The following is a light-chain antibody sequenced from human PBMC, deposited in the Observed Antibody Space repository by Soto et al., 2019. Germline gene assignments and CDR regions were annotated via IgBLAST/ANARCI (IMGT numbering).Light chain of an antibody. V-gene: IGLV2-8*01. J-gene: IGLJ2*01. CDR3: SSYSGSANFVV. CDR2: EVI. Sequence: QSALTQPPSASGSPGQSVTISCAGTSSDVGGYNFVSWYQQHPGKVPKLMIYEVIKRPSGVPDRFSGAKSGNTASLTVSGLHAEDEADYYCSSYSGSANFVVFGGGTKLTVL. CDR1: SSDVGGYNF.